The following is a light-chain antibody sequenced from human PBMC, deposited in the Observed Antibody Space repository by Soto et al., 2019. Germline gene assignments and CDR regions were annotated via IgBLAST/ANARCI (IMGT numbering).Light chain of an antibody. J-gene: IGKJ3*01. CDR2: GAS. CDR3: QPYGTSPPT. V-gene: IGKV3-20*01. Sequence: PGNRAILSCRASQSVSRNSLAWYQQQPGQAPRLLIYGASSRATDIPDRFSGSGSGTDFTLIVSRLEPEDFAVYFCQPYGTSPPTFSPGTKVDIK. CDR1: QSVSRNS.